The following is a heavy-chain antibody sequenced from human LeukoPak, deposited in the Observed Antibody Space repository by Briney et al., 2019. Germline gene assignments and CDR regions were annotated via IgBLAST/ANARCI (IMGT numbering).Heavy chain of an antibody. D-gene: IGHD6-19*01. CDR1: GFTFSSYA. Sequence: GGSLRLSCAAPGFTFSSYAMHWVRQAPGKGLEWVAVISYGGSNKYYADSVKGRFTISRDNSKNTLYLQMNSLRAEDTAVYYCAREQWLDFDYWGQGTLVTVSS. CDR2: ISYGGSNK. J-gene: IGHJ4*02. CDR3: AREQWLDFDY. V-gene: IGHV3-30*04.